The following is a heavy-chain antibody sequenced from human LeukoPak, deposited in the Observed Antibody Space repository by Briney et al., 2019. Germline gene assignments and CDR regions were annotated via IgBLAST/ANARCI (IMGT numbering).Heavy chain of an antibody. D-gene: IGHD2-15*01. J-gene: IGHJ5*02. V-gene: IGHV5-51*01. CDR3: ARVGPIVVIAAGVKGWVGRDENWFDP. Sequence: GESLKISCKGSGYSFTSYWIGWVRQMPGKGLEWMGIIYPGDSDTRYSPSFQGQVTISADKSISTAYLQWSSLKASDTAMYYCARVGPIVVIAAGVKGWVGRDENWFDPWGQGTLVTVSS. CDR1: GYSFTSYW. CDR2: IYPGDSDT.